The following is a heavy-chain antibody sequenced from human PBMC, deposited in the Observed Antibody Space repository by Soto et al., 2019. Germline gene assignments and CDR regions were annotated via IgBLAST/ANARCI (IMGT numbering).Heavy chain of an antibody. CDR3: ARDPSGCSSTSCYEGWFDP. J-gene: IGHJ5*02. CDR1: GYTFTSYG. D-gene: IGHD2-2*01. Sequence: ASVKVSCKASGYTFTSYGISWVRQAPGQGLEWMGWISAYNGNTNYAQKLQGRVTMTTDTSTSTAYMELRSLRSDDTAVYYCARDPSGCSSTSCYEGWFDPWGQGTLVTVSS. CDR2: ISAYNGNT. V-gene: IGHV1-18*01.